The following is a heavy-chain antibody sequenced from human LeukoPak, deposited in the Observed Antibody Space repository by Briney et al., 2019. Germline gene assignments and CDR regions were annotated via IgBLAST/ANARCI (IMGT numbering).Heavy chain of an antibody. CDR3: ARLQREITIFGVVISTLFDY. V-gene: IGHV4-39*01. J-gene: IGHJ4*02. CDR1: GGSISSSSYY. CDR2: IYYSGST. Sequence: PSETLSLTCTVSGGSISSSSYYWGWIRQPPGKGLEWIGSIYYSGSTYYNPSLKSRVTISVDTSKNQFSLKLSSVTAADTAVYYCARLQREITIFGVVISTLFDYSGQGTLVTVSS. D-gene: IGHD3-3*01.